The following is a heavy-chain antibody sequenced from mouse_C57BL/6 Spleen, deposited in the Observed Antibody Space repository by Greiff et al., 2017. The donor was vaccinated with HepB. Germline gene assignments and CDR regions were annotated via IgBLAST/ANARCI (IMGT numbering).Heavy chain of an antibody. J-gene: IGHJ2*01. CDR3: ARGYDVLDY. D-gene: IGHD2-3*01. V-gene: IGHV1-59*01. CDR2: IDPSDSYT. CDR1: GYTFTSYW. Sequence: VQLQQSGAELVRPGTSVKLSCKASGYTFTSYWMHWVKQRPGQGLEWIGVIDPSDSYTNYNQKFKGKATLTVDTSSSTAYMQLSSLTSEDSAVYYCARGYDVLDYWGQGTTLTVSS.